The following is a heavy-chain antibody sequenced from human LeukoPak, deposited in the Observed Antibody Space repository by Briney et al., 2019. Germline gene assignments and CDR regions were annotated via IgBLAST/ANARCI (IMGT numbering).Heavy chain of an antibody. CDR3: AKDKFEPVHLYGVDV. CDR2: ISYDGSSK. CDR1: GFTFSRYG. J-gene: IGHJ6*02. Sequence: GGSLRHSCAASGFTFSRYGMSWVRQDPGEGLEWVAVISYDGSSKYYADSVKGRFTISRDNSKNTLYLQMKSLRAEDAAVYYCAKDKFEPVHLYGVDVWGQGTTVTVSS. V-gene: IGHV3-30*18.